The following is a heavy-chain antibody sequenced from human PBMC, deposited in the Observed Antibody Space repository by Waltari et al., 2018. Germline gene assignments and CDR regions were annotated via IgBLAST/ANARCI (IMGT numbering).Heavy chain of an antibody. CDR2: INHSGST. Sequence: GLECVGEINHSGSTNYNPSLKSRVTISVDTSKNQFSLKLSSVTAADTAVYYCARRTITMIVVVITGPFDYWGQGTLVTVSS. CDR3: ARRTITMIVVVITGPFDY. D-gene: IGHD3-22*01. V-gene: IGHV4-34*01. J-gene: IGHJ4*02.